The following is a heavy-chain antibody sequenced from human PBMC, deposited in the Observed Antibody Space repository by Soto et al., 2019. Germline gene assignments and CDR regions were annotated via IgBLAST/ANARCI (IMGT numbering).Heavy chain of an antibody. V-gene: IGHV3-7*01. J-gene: IGHJ4*02. Sequence: PGGSLRLSCVVSGFTFSTYWMDWVRQTPGKGLEWVANINQDGSEKNYVDSVKGRFTIYRDNAKSSLYLQMSSLTAEDSALYYCSRSLNSWGQGTLVTVSS. CDR2: INQDGSEK. CDR1: GFTFSTYW. CDR3: SRSLNS.